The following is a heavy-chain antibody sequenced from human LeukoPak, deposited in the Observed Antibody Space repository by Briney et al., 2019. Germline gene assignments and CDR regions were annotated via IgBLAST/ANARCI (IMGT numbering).Heavy chain of an antibody. CDR3: AKNGLVFGVVTPFDY. CDR2: ISGSGGST. J-gene: IGHJ4*02. V-gene: IGHV3-23*01. Sequence: GGSPRLSCAPSGFTFSSYAMSWVRQAPGKGLEWVSAISGSGGSTYYADSVKGRFTISRDNSKNTLYLQMNSLRAEDTAVYYCAKNGLVFGVVTPFDYWGQGTLVTVSS. CDR1: GFTFSSYA. D-gene: IGHD3-3*01.